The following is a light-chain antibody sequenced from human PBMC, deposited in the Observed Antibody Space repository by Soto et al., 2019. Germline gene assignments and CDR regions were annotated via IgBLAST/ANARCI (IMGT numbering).Light chain of an antibody. V-gene: IGKV1-9*01. J-gene: IGKJ2*01. CDR1: YDISSS. Sequence: DIQLTQSPSFLSASVEDRVTISCRASYDISSSLAWYQQEPGKPPKLLIYDSSTLQTGVPSRFTGSGSGRKFTLTISGLQFGDSATYFCQQISHYPYTFGQGTKVDIK. CDR2: DSS. CDR3: QQISHYPYT.